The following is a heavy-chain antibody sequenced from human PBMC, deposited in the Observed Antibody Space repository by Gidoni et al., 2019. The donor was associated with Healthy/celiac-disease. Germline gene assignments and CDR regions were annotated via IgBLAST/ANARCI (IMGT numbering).Heavy chain of an antibody. Sequence: WGRLGPGKGLEWVANIKQDGSEKYYVVSVKGRFTISRDNAKNSLYLQMNSLRAEDTAVYYCARNAPYGSGSYYVPPYFDYWGQGTLVTVSS. CDR2: IKQDGSEK. CDR3: ARNAPYGSGSYYVPPYFDY. D-gene: IGHD3-10*01. V-gene: IGHV3-7*01. J-gene: IGHJ4*02.